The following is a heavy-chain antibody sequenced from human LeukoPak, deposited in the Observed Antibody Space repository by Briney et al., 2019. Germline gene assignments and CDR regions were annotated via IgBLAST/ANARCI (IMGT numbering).Heavy chain of an antibody. D-gene: IGHD6-19*01. CDR1: GTSSSAFS. V-gene: IGHV4-34*01. Sequence: SETLSLTCAISGTSSSAFSWTWIRQPPGKGLEWIGEIDERGSTNYSPSLKSRVTISVDTSKNQFSLKLSSVTAADTAVYYCASEKAVAGGFDYWGQGTLVTVSS. CDR3: ASEKAVAGGFDY. J-gene: IGHJ4*02. CDR2: IDERGST.